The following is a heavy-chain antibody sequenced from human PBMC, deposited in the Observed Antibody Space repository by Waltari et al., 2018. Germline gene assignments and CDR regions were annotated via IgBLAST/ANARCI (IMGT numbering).Heavy chain of an antibody. V-gene: IGHV1-69*01. CDR1: GGTFSSYP. Sequence: QVQLVQSGAEVKKPGSSVKVSCKASGGTFSSYPISWMRQAPGQGLEWMGGIIPIFGTANYAQKFQGRVTITADESTSKAYMELSSLRSEDTAVYYCAINGRLLEQWLASLDYWGQGTLVTVSS. CDR2: IIPIFGTA. CDR3: AINGRLLEQWLASLDY. D-gene: IGHD6-19*01. J-gene: IGHJ4*02.